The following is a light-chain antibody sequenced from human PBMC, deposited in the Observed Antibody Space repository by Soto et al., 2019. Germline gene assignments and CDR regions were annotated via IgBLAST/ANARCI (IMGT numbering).Light chain of an antibody. Sequence: EIVLTQSPATLSLSPGEGATLSCRAGQSVGRYLVWYQQKPGQAPRLLIYDASNRATGIPARFSGSGSGTDFTLTLSSLEPEDFALYYCQQRSSWPRTFGRGTKVEIQ. J-gene: IGKJ1*01. CDR1: QSVGRY. CDR3: QQRSSWPRT. V-gene: IGKV3-11*01. CDR2: DAS.